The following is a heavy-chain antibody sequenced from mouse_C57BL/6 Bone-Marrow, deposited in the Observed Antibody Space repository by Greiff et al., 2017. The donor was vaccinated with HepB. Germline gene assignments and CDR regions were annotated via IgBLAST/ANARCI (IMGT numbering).Heavy chain of an antibody. V-gene: IGHV1-9*01. CDR2: ILPGSGST. CDR3: ARGRRYYASSYRFDY. CDR1: GYTFTGYW. D-gene: IGHD1-1*01. J-gene: IGHJ2*01. Sequence: VQLQQSGAELMKPGASVKLSCKATGYTFTGYWIEWVKQRPGHGLEWIGEILPGSGSTNYNEKLKGKATFTADTSSNTAYMQLSSLTTEDSAIYYCARGRRYYASSYRFDYWGQGTTLTVSS.